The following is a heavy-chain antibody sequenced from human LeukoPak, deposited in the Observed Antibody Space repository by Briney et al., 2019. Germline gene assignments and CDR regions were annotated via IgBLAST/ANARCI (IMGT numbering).Heavy chain of an antibody. CDR3: ARAQRGSLYNWFDP. V-gene: IGHV4-38-2*01. CDR1: GYSISSGYY. J-gene: IGHJ5*02. D-gene: IGHD1-26*01. Sequence: PSETLSLTCAVSGYSISSGYYWGWIRQPPGKGLEWIGSIYHSGSTYYNPSLKSRVTISVDTSKNQFSLKLSSVTAADTAVYYCARAQRGSLYNWFDPWGQGTLVTVSS. CDR2: IYHSGST.